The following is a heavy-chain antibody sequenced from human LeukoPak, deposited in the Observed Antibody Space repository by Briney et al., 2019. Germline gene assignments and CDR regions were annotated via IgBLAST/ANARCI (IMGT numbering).Heavy chain of an antibody. Sequence: GASVKVSCKASGYTFTSYGISWVRQAPGQGLEWMGWISAYNGNTNYAQKFQGRVTITADESTSTAYMELSSLRSEDTAVYYCARTCSGGSCYHDYYGMDVWGQGTTVTVSS. J-gene: IGHJ6*02. CDR2: ISAYNGNT. D-gene: IGHD2-15*01. V-gene: IGHV1-18*01. CDR1: GYTFTSYG. CDR3: ARTCSGGSCYHDYYGMDV.